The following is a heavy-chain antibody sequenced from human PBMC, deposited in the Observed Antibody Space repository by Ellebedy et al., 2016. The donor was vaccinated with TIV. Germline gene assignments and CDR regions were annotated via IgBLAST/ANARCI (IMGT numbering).Heavy chain of an antibody. Sequence: GESLKISCLASGLTFTRHALHWVRQAPGKGLEWVAVSSYDGTHEYSESVRGRFTISRDNSRDTLFLQMTGLRTDDTAMYYCTRGGAIPGFDYWGQGTRVTVSS. CDR3: TRGGAIPGFDY. CDR1: GLTFTRHA. CDR2: SSYDGTHE. J-gene: IGHJ4*02. V-gene: IGHV3-30*14. D-gene: IGHD1-26*01.